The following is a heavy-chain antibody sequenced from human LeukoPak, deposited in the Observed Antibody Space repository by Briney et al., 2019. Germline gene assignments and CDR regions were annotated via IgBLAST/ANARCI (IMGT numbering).Heavy chain of an antibody. CDR2: IIPILGIA. J-gene: IGHJ4*02. V-gene: IGHV1-69*04. CDR3: ATEGGSYRHSDNYFDY. CDR1: GGTFSSYA. D-gene: IGHD1-26*01. Sequence: GASVKVSCKASGGTFSSYAISWVRQAPGQGLEWMGRIIPILGIANYAQKFQGRVTITADKSTSTAYMELSSLRSEDTAVYYCATEGGSYRHSDNYFDYWGQGTLVTVSS.